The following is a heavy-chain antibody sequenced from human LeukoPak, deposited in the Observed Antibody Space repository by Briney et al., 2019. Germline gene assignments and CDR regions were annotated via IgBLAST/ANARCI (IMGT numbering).Heavy chain of an antibody. CDR3: ARDSADYYGSGSYYTLISGYYYYYYGMDA. CDR1: GYTFTSYG. CDR2: ISAYNGNT. V-gene: IGHV1-18*01. Sequence: GASVKVSCKASGYTFTSYGISWVRQAPGQGLEWMGWISAYNGNTNYAQKLQGRVTMTTDTSTSTAYMELRSLRSDDTAVYYCARDSADYYGSGSYYTLISGYYYYYYGMDAWGQGTTVTVSS. D-gene: IGHD3-10*01. J-gene: IGHJ6*02.